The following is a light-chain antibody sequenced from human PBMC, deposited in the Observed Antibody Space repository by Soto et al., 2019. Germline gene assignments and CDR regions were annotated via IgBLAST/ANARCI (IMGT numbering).Light chain of an antibody. V-gene: IGKV1-39*01. J-gene: IGKJ2*01. Sequence: QSTKCPFHMTPSLCSLVTTTSRASQTISSYLNWYQQKPGKAPKLLIYAASSLQSGVPSRFSGSGSETEFTLSISSLQPEDFGTYYCQQIYTAPFTFGQGTKVDIK. CDR2: AAS. CDR3: QQIYTAPFT. CDR1: QTISSY.